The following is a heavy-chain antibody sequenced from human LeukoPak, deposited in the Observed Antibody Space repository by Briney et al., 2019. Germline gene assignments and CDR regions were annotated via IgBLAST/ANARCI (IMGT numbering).Heavy chain of an antibody. D-gene: IGHD1-1*01. CDR1: GFTFSDYY. J-gene: IGHJ4*02. CDR2: LSSSGDTI. V-gene: IGHV3-11*04. Sequence: GGSLRLSCAASGFTFSDYYMTWIRQAPGKGLEWVSYLSSSGDTIYYADSVKGRFTISRDNAKNSLYLQMNSLRAEDTAVYYCAKDLTTGTLSSDHWGLGTLVTVSS. CDR3: AKDLTTGTLSSDH.